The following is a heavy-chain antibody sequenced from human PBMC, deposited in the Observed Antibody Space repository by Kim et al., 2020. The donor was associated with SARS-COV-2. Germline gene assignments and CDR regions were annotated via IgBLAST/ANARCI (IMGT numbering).Heavy chain of an antibody. D-gene: IGHD5-12*01. CDR3: AREVATVGNGMDV. Sequence: YAQKFQGRVTITADKSTSTAYMELSSLRSEDTAVYYCAREVATVGNGMDVWGQGTTVTVSS. J-gene: IGHJ6*02. V-gene: IGHV1-69*04.